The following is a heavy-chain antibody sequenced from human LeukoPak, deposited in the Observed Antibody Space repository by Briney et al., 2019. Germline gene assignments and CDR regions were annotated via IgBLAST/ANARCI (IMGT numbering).Heavy chain of an antibody. V-gene: IGHV4-31*03. J-gene: IGHJ3*02. Sequence: SETLSLTCTVSGGSINSGGYYWSWIRQHPGKGLEWIGYIYYSGSTYYNPSLKSRVTISVDTSKRQFSLKLNSVTAADTAVYYCARTWHGSHDDAFDIWGQGTMVTVSS. D-gene: IGHD3-10*01. CDR3: ARTWHGSHDDAFDI. CDR1: GGSINSGGYY. CDR2: IYYSGST.